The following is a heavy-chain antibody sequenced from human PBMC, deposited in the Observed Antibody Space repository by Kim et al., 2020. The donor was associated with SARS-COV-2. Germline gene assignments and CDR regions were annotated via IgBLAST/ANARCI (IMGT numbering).Heavy chain of an antibody. J-gene: IGHJ3*02. CDR2: INTNTGNP. CDR3: ARGIEVRGDLSSVWGNQDAFDI. D-gene: IGHD3-10*01. CDR1: GYTFTSYA. V-gene: IGHV7-4-1*02. Sequence: ASVKVSCKASGYTFTSYAMNWVRQAPGQGLEWMGWINTNTGNPTYAQGFTGRFVFSLDTSVSTAYLQISSLKAEDTAVYYCARGIEVRGDLSSVWGNQDAFDIWGQGTMVTVSS.